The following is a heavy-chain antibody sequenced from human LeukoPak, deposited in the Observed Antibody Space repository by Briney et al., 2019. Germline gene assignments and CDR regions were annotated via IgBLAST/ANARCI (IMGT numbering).Heavy chain of an antibody. CDR2: ISYDGSNK. D-gene: IGHD4-11*01. J-gene: IGHJ4*02. CDR3: AREPPSNYTNDY. CDR1: GFTFSSYA. V-gene: IGHV3-30*04. Sequence: GGSLRLSCAASGFTFSSYAMHWVRQAPGKGLEWVAVISYDGSNKYYADSVKGRFTISRDNSKNTLYLQMNSLRAEDTAVYYCAREPPSNYTNDYWGQGTLVTVSS.